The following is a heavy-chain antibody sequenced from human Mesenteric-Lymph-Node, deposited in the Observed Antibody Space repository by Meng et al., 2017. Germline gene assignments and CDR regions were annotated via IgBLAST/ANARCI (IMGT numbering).Heavy chain of an antibody. CDR2: VYHRGDT. J-gene: IGHJ4*02. CDR3: GRDQGRQLINH. D-gene: IGHD1-1*01. Sequence: QVQLQESGPGLVKPSGTLSLTCTVSGDSISSDIWWRWVRQPPGKGLEWIGEVYHRGDTNYNPSLKSRVVISVDRSKNQFSLNLSSVTAADTAVYYCGRDQGRQLINHWGQGTLVTVSS. CDR1: GDSISSDIW. V-gene: IGHV4-4*02.